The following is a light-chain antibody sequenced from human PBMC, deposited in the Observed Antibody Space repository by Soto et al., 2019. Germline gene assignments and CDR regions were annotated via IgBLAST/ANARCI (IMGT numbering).Light chain of an antibody. Sequence: EIVLTQSPATLSLSPGERATLSCRASQRISRSLAWYQHKPGQAPRLLIFDTSNRATGIPARFSGSGSGTDFPLTISSLEPEDFAIYYCQQRDSWPRTFGQGTKVEIK. CDR1: QRISRS. J-gene: IGKJ1*01. V-gene: IGKV3-11*01. CDR3: QQRDSWPRT. CDR2: DTS.